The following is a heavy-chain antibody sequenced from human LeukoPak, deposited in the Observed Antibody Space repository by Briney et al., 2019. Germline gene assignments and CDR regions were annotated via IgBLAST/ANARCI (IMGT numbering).Heavy chain of an antibody. CDR3: ATLQVRGVIVPFDY. D-gene: IGHD3-10*01. V-gene: IGHV3-23*01. CDR2: ISDSGDNI. Sequence: PGGSLRLSCAASGFTFSSYAMNWVRQAPGRGLEWVSAISDSGDNIYYADSVKGRFTISRDNSKNTLYLQMNSLRAEDRAVYYCATLQVRGVIVPFDYWGQGTLVTVSS. J-gene: IGHJ4*02. CDR1: GFTFSSYA.